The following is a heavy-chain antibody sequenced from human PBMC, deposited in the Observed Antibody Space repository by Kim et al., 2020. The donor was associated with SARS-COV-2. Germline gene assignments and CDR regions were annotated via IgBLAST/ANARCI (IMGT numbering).Heavy chain of an antibody. CDR2: INPTNGAK. D-gene: IGHD2-8*01. V-gene: IGHV1-2*02. CDR1: GFTITGHY. Sequence: ASVKVSCKASGFTITGHYMHWVRQAPGQGLEWVAWINPTNGAKNFAQKFEGRVTLTRDTSINTVYMELSRLRSDDTAVYYCGRVIGDVLYCTRISCYAMDVWGQGTTVTVS. J-gene: IGHJ6*02. CDR3: GRVIGDVLYCTRISCYAMDV.